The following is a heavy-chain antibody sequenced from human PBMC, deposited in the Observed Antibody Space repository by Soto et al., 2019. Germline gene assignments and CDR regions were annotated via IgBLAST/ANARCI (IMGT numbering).Heavy chain of an antibody. Sequence: EVQLLESGGGLVQPGGPLRLSCAASGFTFSSYAMSWVRQAPGKRLEWVSAISGSGGSTYYADSVKGRFTISRDNSMNTLYLQMNSLRAEDTAVYYCAPRQIQLWDSDYWRQGTLLTVSS. D-gene: IGHD5-18*01. CDR2: ISGSGGST. J-gene: IGHJ4*02. CDR3: APRQIQLWDSDY. CDR1: GFTFSSYA. V-gene: IGHV3-23*01.